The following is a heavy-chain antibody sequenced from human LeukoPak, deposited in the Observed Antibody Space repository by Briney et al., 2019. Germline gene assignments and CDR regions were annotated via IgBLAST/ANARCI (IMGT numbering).Heavy chain of an antibody. Sequence: GASVKVSCKASGYTFTTYYMHWVRQAPGQGLEWMAIINPSGGSASYAQKFQGRLTMTRDTSTSTVYMDLSSLRSEDTAVYYCARGSYYHGSGSYHFDYRGQGTLVTVSS. CDR1: GYTFTTYY. V-gene: IGHV1-46*01. D-gene: IGHD3-10*01. J-gene: IGHJ4*02. CDR2: INPSGGSA. CDR3: ARGSYYHGSGSYHFDY.